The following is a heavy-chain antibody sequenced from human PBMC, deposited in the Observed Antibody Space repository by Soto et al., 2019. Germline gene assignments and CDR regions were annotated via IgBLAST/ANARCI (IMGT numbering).Heavy chain of an antibody. CDR3: ATGGLFSS. J-gene: IGHJ5*02. CDR1: GGYFSASY. Sequence: QVQLQQWGAGLFKSSETLSLTCDIYGGYFSASYWSWIRQTPGKGLEWLGEINHAGTTDYNPSVEGRIVISADASKNQFSLKLTSVTAADTAVYYCATGGLFSSWGQGTLVTVSS. V-gene: IGHV4-34*01. CDR2: INHAGTT.